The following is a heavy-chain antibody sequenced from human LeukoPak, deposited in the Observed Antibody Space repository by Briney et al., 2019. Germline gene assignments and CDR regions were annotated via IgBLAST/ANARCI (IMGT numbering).Heavy chain of an antibody. CDR1: GFTFSSYG. V-gene: IGHV3-30*02. J-gene: IGHJ6*03. CDR2: IRYDGSNK. D-gene: IGHD3-10*01. CDR3: ARVLSGRGSLYDYYYYMDV. Sequence: GGSLRLSCAASGFTFSSYGMHWVRQAPGKGLEWVAFIRYDGSNKYYADSVKGRFTISRDISKNTLYLQMNSLRAEDTAVYYCARVLSGRGSLYDYYYYMDVWGKGTTVTISS.